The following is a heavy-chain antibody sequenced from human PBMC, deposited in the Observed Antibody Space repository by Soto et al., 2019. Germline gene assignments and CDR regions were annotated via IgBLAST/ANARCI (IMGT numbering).Heavy chain of an antibody. J-gene: IGHJ3*02. D-gene: IGHD2-2*01. CDR2: ISSSSSYI. V-gene: IGHV3-21*01. CDR1: GFTFSSYS. CDR3: ARDGCCYPDDAFDI. Sequence: EVQLVESGGGLVKPGGSLRLSCAASGFTFSSYSMNWVRQAPGKGLEWVSSISSSSSYIYYADSVKGRFTISRDNAKNSLYLQMNSLRAEDTAVYYCARDGCCYPDDAFDIWGQGTMVTVSS.